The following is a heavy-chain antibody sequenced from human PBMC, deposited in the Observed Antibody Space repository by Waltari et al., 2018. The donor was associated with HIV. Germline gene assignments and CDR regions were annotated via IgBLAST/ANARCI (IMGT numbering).Heavy chain of an antibody. CDR1: GGSLNNFF. CDR3: ARRRWRTTMVFVVKGGVFDI. V-gene: IGHV4-34*02. D-gene: IGHD2-21*01. J-gene: IGHJ3*02. CDR2: INHSGKT. Sequence: QVQLQQWGAGLVKPAETLSLNCAVYGGSLNNFFWSFVRQSPGKGLEWIGEINHSGKTAYNPSLKGRVSLSIDPSKKQFYLELTSMTVADTAIYYCARRRWRTTMVFVVKGGVFDIWGQGTEVTVSS.